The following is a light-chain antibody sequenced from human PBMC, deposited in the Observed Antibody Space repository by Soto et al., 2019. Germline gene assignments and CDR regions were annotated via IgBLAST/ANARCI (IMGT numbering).Light chain of an antibody. J-gene: IGKJ5*01. CDR3: QQYDTSFLIT. CDR2: GTS. V-gene: IGKV3-20*01. Sequence: ESVLMQSPGTLSLSPGERATLSCRASQSVSRNYFAWYQQKPGRAPRLLIYGTSSRATGIPDRFSGSGSGTDFTLTISRLEPEDVAVYYCQQYDTSFLITFDQGTRLEI. CDR1: QSVSRNY.